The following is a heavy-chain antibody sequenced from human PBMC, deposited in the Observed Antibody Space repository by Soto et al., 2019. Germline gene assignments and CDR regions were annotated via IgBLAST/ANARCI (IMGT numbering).Heavy chain of an antibody. V-gene: IGHV1-69*05. CDR2: IIPIFGTA. CDR3: ARGEEAGTTIYSD. CDR1: GGTFSSYA. Sequence: QVQLVQSGAEVKKPGSSVKVSCKASGGTFSSYAISWVRQAPGQGLEWMGGIIPIFGTAKYAQKFQGRVTTTPDEXTRTAYMELSSLRSEDTAVYYCARGEEAGTTIYSDWGQGTLVTVSS. J-gene: IGHJ4*02. D-gene: IGHD1-1*01.